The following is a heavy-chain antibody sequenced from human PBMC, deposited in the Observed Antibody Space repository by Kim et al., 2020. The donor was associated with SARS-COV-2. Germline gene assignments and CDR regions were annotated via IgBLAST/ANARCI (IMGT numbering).Heavy chain of an antibody. CDR3: ARDCSSTSCYTPSAFDI. D-gene: IGHD2-2*02. J-gene: IGHJ3*02. CDR1: GFTFSSYS. Sequence: GGSLRLSCAASGFTFSSYSMNWVRQAPGKGLEWVSSISSSSSYIYYADSVKGRFTISRDNAKNSLYLQMNSLRAEDTAVYYCARDCSSTSCYTPSAFDIWGQGTMVTVSS. V-gene: IGHV3-21*01. CDR2: ISSSSSYI.